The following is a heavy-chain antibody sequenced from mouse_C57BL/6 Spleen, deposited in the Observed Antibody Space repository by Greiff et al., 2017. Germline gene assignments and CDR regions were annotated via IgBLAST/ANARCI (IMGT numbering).Heavy chain of an antibody. CDR3: ARRDYDYDGRYFDY. Sequence: QVQLKQPGAELVKPGASVKLSCKASGYTFTSYWMQWVKQRPGQGLEWIGEIDPSDSYTNYNQKFKGKATLTVDTSSSTAYMQLSSLTSEDSAVYYCARRDYDYDGRYFDYWGQGTTLTVSS. J-gene: IGHJ2*01. CDR2: IDPSDSYT. V-gene: IGHV1-50*01. CDR1: GYTFTSYW. D-gene: IGHD2-4*01.